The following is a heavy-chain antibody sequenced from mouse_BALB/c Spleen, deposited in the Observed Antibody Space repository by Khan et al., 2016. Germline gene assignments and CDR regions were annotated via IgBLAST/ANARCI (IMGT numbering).Heavy chain of an antibody. D-gene: IGHD2-4*01. CDR1: GYTFTSYW. V-gene: IGHV1-7*01. CDR2: INPNTGYT. J-gene: IGHJ3*01. Sequence: QIQLVQPGAELAKPGASVKMSCKASGYTFTSYWMHWVKQRPGQGLEWIGYINPNTGYTEYIHKFKDKATLTADKSSSTVYMQLSSLTSEDSAVYYCARWYMITTFAYWGQGTLVTVSA. CDR3: ARWYMITTFAY.